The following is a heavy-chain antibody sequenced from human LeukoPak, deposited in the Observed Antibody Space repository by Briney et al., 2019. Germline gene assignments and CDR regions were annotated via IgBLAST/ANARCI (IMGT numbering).Heavy chain of an antibody. CDR1: GFTFSAYY. Sequence: PGGSLRLSCAASGFTFSAYYMHWVRQPPGRGLVWVSHIVNDGSSSTYADSVKGRFTISRDNAKNTLYLEMNSLGAEDTAVYYCVRGGMGYFDYWGQGTLVAVSS. CDR2: IVNDGSSS. V-gene: IGHV3-74*03. D-gene: IGHD2-8*01. J-gene: IGHJ4*02. CDR3: VRGGMGYFDY.